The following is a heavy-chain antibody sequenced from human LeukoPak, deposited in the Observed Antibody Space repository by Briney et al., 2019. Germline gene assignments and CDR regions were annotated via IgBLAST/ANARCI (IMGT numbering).Heavy chain of an antibody. CDR3: ARDRNYGDLDY. Sequence: PGGSLRLSCAASGFTFSNYAMSWVRQAPGKGLEWVSSISSSSSYIYYADSVKGRFTISRDNAKNSLYLQMNSLRAEDTAVYYCARDRNYGDLDYWGQGTLVTVSS. V-gene: IGHV3-21*01. CDR1: GFTFSNYA. D-gene: IGHD4-17*01. J-gene: IGHJ4*02. CDR2: ISSSSSYI.